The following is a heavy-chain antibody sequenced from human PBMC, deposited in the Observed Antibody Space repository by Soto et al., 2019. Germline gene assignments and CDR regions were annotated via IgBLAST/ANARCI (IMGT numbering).Heavy chain of an antibody. CDR2: ISGSGGST. J-gene: IGHJ6*02. CDR1: GFTFSSYA. D-gene: IGHD3-10*01. Sequence: GGSLRLSCAASGFTFSSYAMSWVRQAPGKGLEWVSAISGSGGSTYYADSVKGRFTISRDNSKNTLYLQMNSLRAEDTAVYYCAKYMVRGVITPYYYYGMDVWGQGTTVTVSS. V-gene: IGHV3-23*01. CDR3: AKYMVRGVITPYYYYGMDV.